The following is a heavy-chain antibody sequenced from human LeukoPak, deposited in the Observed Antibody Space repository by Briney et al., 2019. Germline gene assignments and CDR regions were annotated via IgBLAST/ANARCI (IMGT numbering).Heavy chain of an antibody. J-gene: IGHJ4*02. Sequence: SETLSLTCTVSGGSISSYYWSWIRQPAGKGLEWIGRIYTSGSTNYNPSLKSRVTMSVDTSKNQFSLKLSSVTAADTAVSYCARDGSSGWYRYFDYWGQGTLVTVSS. CDR2: IYTSGST. D-gene: IGHD6-19*01. CDR3: ARDGSSGWYRYFDY. V-gene: IGHV4-4*07. CDR1: GGSISSYY.